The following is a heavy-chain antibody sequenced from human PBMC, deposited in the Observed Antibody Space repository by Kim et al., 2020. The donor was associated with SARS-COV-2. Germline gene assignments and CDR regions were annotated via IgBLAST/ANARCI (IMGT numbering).Heavy chain of an antibody. Sequence: NPSLKSRVTISVDTSKNQFSLKLSSVTAADTAVYYCARAFGLYGDYYFDYWGQGTLVTVSS. D-gene: IGHD4-17*01. J-gene: IGHJ4*02. V-gene: IGHV4-59*01. CDR3: ARAFGLYGDYYFDY.